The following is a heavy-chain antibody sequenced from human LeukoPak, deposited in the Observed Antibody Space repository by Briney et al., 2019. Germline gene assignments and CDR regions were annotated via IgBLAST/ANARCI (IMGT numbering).Heavy chain of an antibody. CDR3: ATGVRPPPYNIDAWYFTL. V-gene: IGHV3-53*01. CDR1: GFTVSSNY. CDR2: IYSGGST. D-gene: IGHD7-27*01. J-gene: IGHJ2*01. Sequence: PGGSLRLSCAASGFTVSSNYMSWVRQAPGKGLEWVSIIYSGGSTHYADSVKRRFTISRENAKNSLYLQMNNLRAGDTAVYYCATGVRPPPYNIDAWYFTLWGRGTPVTVSS.